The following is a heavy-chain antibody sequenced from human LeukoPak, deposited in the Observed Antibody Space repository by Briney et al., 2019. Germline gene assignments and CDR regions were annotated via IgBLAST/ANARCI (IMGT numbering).Heavy chain of an antibody. V-gene: IGHV3-53*01. J-gene: IGHJ4*02. D-gene: IGHD1-20*01. Sequence: PGGSLRLSCAASGFIFSRNYMSGVAGAPEKGLEWVSVIYSVGTTYYADSVKGRFTISRDNSKNTLYLQMNSLRAEDSAVYYCATRITGACDYWGQGTLVTVSS. CDR2: IYSVGTT. CDR1: GFIFSRNY. CDR3: ATRITGACDY.